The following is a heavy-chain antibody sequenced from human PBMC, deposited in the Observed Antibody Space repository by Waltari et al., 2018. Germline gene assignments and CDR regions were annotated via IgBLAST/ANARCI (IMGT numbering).Heavy chain of an antibody. Sequence: QVQLQQWGAGLLKPSETLSLTCAVYGGSFSGYYWSWIRQPPGKGLEWIGEINHSGSTNYNPSLKSRVTISVDTSKNQFSLKLSSVTAADTTVYYCARGNSGSYYAFDIWGQGTMVTVSS. CDR3: ARGNSGSYYAFDI. J-gene: IGHJ3*02. D-gene: IGHD1-26*01. CDR2: INHSGST. CDR1: GGSFSGYY. V-gene: IGHV4-34*01.